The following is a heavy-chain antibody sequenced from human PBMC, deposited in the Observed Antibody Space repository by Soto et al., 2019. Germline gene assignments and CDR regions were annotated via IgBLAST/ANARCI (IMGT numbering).Heavy chain of an antibody. J-gene: IGHJ4*02. D-gene: IGHD2-15*01. V-gene: IGHV3-23*01. CDR1: GFTFSSYA. CDR2: ISGSGGST. CDR3: AAEGYCSGGSCYSVYDY. Sequence: GGSMRLSCAASGFTFSSYAMSWVRQAPGKGLEWVSAISGSGGSTYYADSVKGRFTISRDNSKNTLYLQMNSLRAEDTAVYYCAAEGYCSGGSCYSVYDYWGQGTLVTVSS.